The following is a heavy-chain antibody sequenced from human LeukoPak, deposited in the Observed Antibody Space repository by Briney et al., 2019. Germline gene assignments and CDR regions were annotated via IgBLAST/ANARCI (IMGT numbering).Heavy chain of an antibody. J-gene: IGHJ4*02. Sequence: GGSLRLSCAASGFTFRTYSMNWVRQAPGKGLEWVAVITSSGADSYYSDSVRGRFTISRDNSKNTLYLQMNSLRAVDTAVYYCAKDDGWVQYANWGQGTLVTVSS. CDR3: AKDDGWVQYAN. CDR1: GFTFRTYS. V-gene: IGHV3-23*01. CDR2: ITSSGADS. D-gene: IGHD5-24*01.